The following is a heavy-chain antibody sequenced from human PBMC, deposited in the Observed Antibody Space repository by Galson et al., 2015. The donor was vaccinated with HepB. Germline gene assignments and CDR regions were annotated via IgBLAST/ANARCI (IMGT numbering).Heavy chain of an antibody. D-gene: IGHD6-19*01. J-gene: IGHJ5*01. CDR2: IFPGDSDT. Sequence: QSGAEVKKPGESLRISCKTSGYIFTNYWIGWVRQMPGKGLEWMGIIFPGDSDTRYSPSFQGQVTLSVDKSINTAFLQWSSLKASDTAMYYCAIPNGYSRGWFNCWGQGTLVTVSS. CDR3: AIPNGYSRGWFNC. CDR1: GYIFTNYW. V-gene: IGHV5-51*03.